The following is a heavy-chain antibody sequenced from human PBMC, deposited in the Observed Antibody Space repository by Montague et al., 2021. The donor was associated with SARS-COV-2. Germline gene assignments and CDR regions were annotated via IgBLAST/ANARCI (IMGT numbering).Heavy chain of an antibody. CDR1: GGSFNNYY. Sequence: SETLSLTCSVSGGSFNNYYWSWIRQPAGKGLEWIGRIYPTGSTNDNPSLISRSTNYNPSPKGRVSMSLDTSTNQFSLTVTSVTAADTAVYYCARESLEAVDYWGQGTLVTVSS. D-gene: IGHD6-13*01. CDR3: ARESLEAVDY. V-gene: IGHV4-4*07. CDR2: IYPTGSTNDNPSLISRST. J-gene: IGHJ4*02.